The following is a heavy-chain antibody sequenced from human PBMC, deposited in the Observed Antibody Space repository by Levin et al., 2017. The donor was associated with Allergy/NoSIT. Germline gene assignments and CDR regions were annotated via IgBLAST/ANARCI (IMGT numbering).Heavy chain of an antibody. CDR2: INHDGSTT. CDR3: VRGVYGYGSPFEF. J-gene: IGHJ4*02. V-gene: IGHV3-74*01. D-gene: IGHD5-18*01. Sequence: GGSLRLSCAASGFTFSSYWMHWVRQAPGKGLVWVSRINHDGSTTNYADSVKGRFTISTDNAKITLYLQMSSLRAGDTAVYYCVRGVYGYGSPFEFWGRGTLVTVSS. CDR1: GFTFSSYW.